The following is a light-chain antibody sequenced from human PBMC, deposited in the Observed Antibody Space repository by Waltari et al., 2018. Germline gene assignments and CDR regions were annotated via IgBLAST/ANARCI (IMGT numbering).Light chain of an antibody. CDR3: HHFGGSPPWT. V-gene: IGKV3-20*01. CDR1: HILTSSY. Sequence: DIVLTQSPGTLSLSPGERATLSCRASHILTSSYLGWSQQKPGRAPRLLMFGATTRATGIPDRFSGSGSGPDFNLTISRLQPEDSAVYFCHHFGGSPPWTFGQGTKVEIK. CDR2: GAT. J-gene: IGKJ1*01.